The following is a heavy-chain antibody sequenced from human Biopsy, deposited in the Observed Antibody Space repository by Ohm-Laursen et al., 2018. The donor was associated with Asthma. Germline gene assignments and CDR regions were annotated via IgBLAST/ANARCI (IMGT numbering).Heavy chain of an antibody. Sequence: SVKVSCKAHGDILSSFGISWVRQAPGQGLEWMGWISAYNGSTNYAQKLQGRVTMTTDTSTSTAYMELRSLRSDDTAVYYCARDGPVGAPSDYWGQGTLVTVSS. CDR2: ISAYNGST. D-gene: IGHD1-26*01. CDR3: ARDGPVGAPSDY. J-gene: IGHJ4*02. CDR1: GDILSSFG. V-gene: IGHV1-18*01.